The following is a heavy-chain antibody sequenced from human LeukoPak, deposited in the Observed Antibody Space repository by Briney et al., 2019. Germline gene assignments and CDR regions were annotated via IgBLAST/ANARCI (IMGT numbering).Heavy chain of an antibody. J-gene: IGHJ4*02. V-gene: IGHV4-4*07. CDR2: IYTSGTT. CDR3: ARGRDTVNFDY. CDR1: GGSITSYY. D-gene: IGHD5-18*01. Sequence: SETLSLTCTVSGGSITSYYWSWIRQPAGKGLEWIGRIYTSGTTNSNPSLKSRVTMSVNTSKNQFSLKPTSVTAADTAVYYCARGRDTVNFDYWGQGTLVTVSS.